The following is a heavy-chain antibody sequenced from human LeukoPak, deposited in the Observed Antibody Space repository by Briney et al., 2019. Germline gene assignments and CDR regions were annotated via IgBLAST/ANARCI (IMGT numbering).Heavy chain of an antibody. Sequence: GRSLRLSCAASGFTFSSYAMHWVRQAPGKGLEWVAVISYDGSNKYYADSVKGRFTISRDNSKNTLYLQMNSLRAEDTAVYYCARGDSSGALDYWGQGTLVTVSS. J-gene: IGHJ4*02. V-gene: IGHV3-30-3*01. CDR2: ISYDGSNK. CDR1: GFTFSSYA. CDR3: ARGDSSGALDY. D-gene: IGHD3-22*01.